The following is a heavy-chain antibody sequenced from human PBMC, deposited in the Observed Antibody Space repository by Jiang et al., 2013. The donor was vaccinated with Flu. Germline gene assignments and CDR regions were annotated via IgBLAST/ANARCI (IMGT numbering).Heavy chain of an antibody. D-gene: IGHD6-13*01. Sequence: TCAVYGGSFSGYYWSWIRQPPGKGLEWIGEINHSGSTNYNPSLKSRVTISVDTSKNQFSLKLSSVTAADTAVYYCARAHSSSLESGLGNWFDP. CDR3: ARAHSSSLESGLGNWFDP. J-gene: IGHJ5*02. V-gene: IGHV4-34*01. CDR1: GGSFSGYY. CDR2: INHSGST.